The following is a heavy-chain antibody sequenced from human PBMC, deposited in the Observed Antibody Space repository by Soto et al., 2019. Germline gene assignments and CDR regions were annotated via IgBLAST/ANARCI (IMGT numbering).Heavy chain of an antibody. CDR3: ARPQNDYGDYVPFDY. J-gene: IGHJ4*02. CDR1: GYSFTSYW. Sequence: GESLKISCKGSGYSFTSYWIGWVRQMPGKGLEWMGIIYPGDSDTRYSPSFQGQVTISADKSISTAYLQWSSLKASDTAMYYCARPQNDYGDYVPFDYWGQGTLVTVSS. V-gene: IGHV5-51*01. CDR2: IYPGDSDT. D-gene: IGHD4-17*01.